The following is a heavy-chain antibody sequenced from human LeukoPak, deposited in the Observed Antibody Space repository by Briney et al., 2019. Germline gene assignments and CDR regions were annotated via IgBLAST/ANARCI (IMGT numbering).Heavy chain of an antibody. V-gene: IGHV4-39*07. CDR2: IYYGGST. D-gene: IGHD3-10*01. J-gene: IGHJ3*02. Sequence: PSETLSLTCTVSGGSISSSSYYWGWIRQPPGKGLEWIGSIYYGGSTYYNPSLKSRVTISVDTSKNQFSLKLSSVTAADTAVYYCARGTMVRDPNAFDIWGQGTMVTVSS. CDR3: ARGTMVRDPNAFDI. CDR1: GGSISSSSYY.